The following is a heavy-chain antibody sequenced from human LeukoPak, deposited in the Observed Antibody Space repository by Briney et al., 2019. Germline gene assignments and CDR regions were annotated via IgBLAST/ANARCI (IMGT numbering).Heavy chain of an antibody. Sequence: SETLSLTCTVSGGSIRSHYWSWIRQPPGKGLECIGYIYYTGSTNYNPSLKSRITISIDTSKNQFSLNLSSVTAADTAVYYCASLTGYYEPRFDYWGQGTLVTVSS. CDR3: ASLTGYYEPRFDY. D-gene: IGHD3-9*01. V-gene: IGHV4-59*11. J-gene: IGHJ4*02. CDR1: GGSIRSHY. CDR2: IYYTGST.